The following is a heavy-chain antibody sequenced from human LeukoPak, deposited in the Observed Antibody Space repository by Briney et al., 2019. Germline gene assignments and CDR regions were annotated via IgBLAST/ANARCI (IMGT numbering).Heavy chain of an antibody. CDR2: INAANSDT. CDR3: ARASPYNWFDP. Sequence: GASVKVSCKASGYTFTTYSIHWVRQAPGQRLEWMGWINAANSDTKYSQRFQSRVTITRDTSASTAYMELSSLRSEDTAVYYCARASPYNWFDPWGQGTLVTVSS. V-gene: IGHV1-3*01. CDR1: GYTFTTYS. J-gene: IGHJ5*02.